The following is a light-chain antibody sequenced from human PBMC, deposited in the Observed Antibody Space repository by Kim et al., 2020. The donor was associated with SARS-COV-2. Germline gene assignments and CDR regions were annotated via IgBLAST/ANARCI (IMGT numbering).Light chain of an antibody. CDR3: QAWDSSTVV. Sequence: SVSPGQTARITCSADKLGDKYACWYQQKPGQSPVLVIYQDTKRPSGIPERFSGSNSGNTATLTISGTQAMDEADYYCQAWDSSTVVFGGGTQLTVL. V-gene: IGLV3-1*01. J-gene: IGLJ2*01. CDR1: KLGDKY. CDR2: QDT.